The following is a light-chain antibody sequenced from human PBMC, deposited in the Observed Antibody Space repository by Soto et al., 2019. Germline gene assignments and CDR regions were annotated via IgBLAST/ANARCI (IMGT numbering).Light chain of an antibody. CDR1: QSVSSY. CDR3: QQYSHWRT. Sequence: EVVMTQSPVTLSVSPGERATLSCRASQSVSSYLAWYQQKPGRAPRLLIYDASTRATGIPARISGSGSGTEFTLTISSLQSEDFAVYYCQQYSHWRTFGQGTKVDIK. V-gene: IGKV3-15*01. J-gene: IGKJ1*01. CDR2: DAS.